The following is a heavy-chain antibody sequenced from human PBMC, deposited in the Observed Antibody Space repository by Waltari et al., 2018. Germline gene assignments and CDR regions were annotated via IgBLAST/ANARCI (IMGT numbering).Heavy chain of an antibody. Sequence: QVQLQQWGAGLLKPSETLSLTCAVYGGSFSGYYWSWIRQPPVKVLEWIGEFKNSGSTNSNPSLKSRVTISVDPSTRQFSLKLSSVPAAATAVYFCARELRAGMDVWGQGTTVTVSS. V-gene: IGHV4-34*01. CDR1: GGSFSGYY. CDR3: ARELRAGMDV. D-gene: IGHD2-15*01. CDR2: FKNSGST. J-gene: IGHJ6*02.